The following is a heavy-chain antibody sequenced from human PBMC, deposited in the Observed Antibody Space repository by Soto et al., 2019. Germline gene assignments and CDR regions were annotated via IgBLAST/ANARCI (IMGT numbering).Heavy chain of an antibody. CDR2: IIPIFGTA. D-gene: IGHD2-21*02. J-gene: IGHJ6*02. V-gene: IGHV1-69*13. CDR3: ARYCGGDCYSFDYYYYGMDV. Sequence: SVKVSCKASGYTFTSYAISWVRQAPGQGLEWMGGIIPIFGTANYAQKFQGRVTITADESTSTAYMELSSLRSEDTAVYYCARYCGGDCYSFDYYYYGMDVWGQGTTVTVSS. CDR1: GYTFTSYA.